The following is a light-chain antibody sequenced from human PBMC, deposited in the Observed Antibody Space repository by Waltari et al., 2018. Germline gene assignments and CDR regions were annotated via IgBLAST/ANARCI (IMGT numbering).Light chain of an antibody. CDR1: QSVLYSSNNKNY. CDR3: QQYYSTPPRT. V-gene: IGKV4-1*01. J-gene: IGKJ1*01. Sequence: DIVMTQSQDSLAVSLGERATINCKSRQSVLYSSNNKNYLAWYQQKPGQPPKLLIYWASTRESGVPDRFSGSGSGTDFTLTISSLQAEDVAVYYCQQYYSTPPRTFGQGTKVEIK. CDR2: WAS.